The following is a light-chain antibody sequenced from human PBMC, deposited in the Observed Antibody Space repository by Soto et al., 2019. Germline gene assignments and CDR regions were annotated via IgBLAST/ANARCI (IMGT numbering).Light chain of an antibody. CDR3: QQYGSSLTWT. Sequence: EIVLTQSPGTLSLSPGERATLSCRASQSVSSSYLAWYQQKPDQAPRLLIYGASSRATGIPDRFSGSGSGXXXXXXXXRLEPEDFAVYYCQQYGSSLTWTFGQGTKVEIK. J-gene: IGKJ1*01. V-gene: IGKV3-20*01. CDR2: GAS. CDR1: QSVSSSY.